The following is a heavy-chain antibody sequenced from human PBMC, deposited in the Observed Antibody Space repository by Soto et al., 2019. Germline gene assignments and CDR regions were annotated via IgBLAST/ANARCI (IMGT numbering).Heavy chain of an antibody. CDR1: GGSFSSYY. Sequence: QVQLQQWGAGLLKPSETLSLTCAVYGGSFSSYYWNWIRQPPGKGLEWIGEINHSGGTNYNPSLKSRVPISLDTSKNQFSLKLSSVTAADTAVYYCARREPGYGMDVWGQGTTVTVSS. J-gene: IGHJ6*02. V-gene: IGHV4-34*01. CDR3: ARREPGYGMDV. CDR2: INHSGGT.